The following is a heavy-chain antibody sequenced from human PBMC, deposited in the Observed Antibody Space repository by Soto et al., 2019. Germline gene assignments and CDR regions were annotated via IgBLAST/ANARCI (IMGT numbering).Heavy chain of an antibody. CDR3: ARDGHNYFDY. V-gene: IGHV3-48*03. CDR2: ISSSGSSR. Sequence: ESGGGLGQPGGSLRLSCAASGFTFSSYDLNWVRQAPGKGLEWVSYISSSGSSRYYADSVKGRFTISRDNVKNLLFLQMNSLRAEDTAVYYCARDGHNYFDYWGQGTLVTVSS. J-gene: IGHJ4*02. CDR1: GFTFSSYD.